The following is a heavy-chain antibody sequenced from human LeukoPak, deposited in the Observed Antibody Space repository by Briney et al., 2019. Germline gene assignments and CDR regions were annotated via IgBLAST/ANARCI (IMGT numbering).Heavy chain of an antibody. D-gene: IGHD5-18*01. CDR1: GYTLTELS. J-gene: IGHJ4*02. CDR2: FDPEDGET. CDR3: ARGGYTYDY. V-gene: IGHV1-24*01. Sequence: ASMKVSCKVSGYTLTELSMHWVRQAPGKGLEWMGGFDPEDGETIYTQKFQGRVTMTTDTSTTTAYMELRSLRSDDTAVYYCARGGYTYDYWGQGTLVTVSS.